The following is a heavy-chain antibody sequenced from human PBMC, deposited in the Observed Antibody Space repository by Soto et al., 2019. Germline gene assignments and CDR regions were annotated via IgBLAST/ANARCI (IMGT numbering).Heavy chain of an antibody. J-gene: IGHJ4*02. CDR1: GFIFSSYW. Sequence: PGGSLRLSCATSGFIFSSYWMHWVRQAPGKGLVWVSRISGDGSSTRYADSVKGRFAVSRDNAKNTKNTLYLQMNSLRAQDTAVYYCAREARDPGHIDHWGQGTLVTVSS. CDR2: ISGDGSST. D-gene: IGHD2-21*01. CDR3: AREARDPGHIDH. V-gene: IGHV3-74*01.